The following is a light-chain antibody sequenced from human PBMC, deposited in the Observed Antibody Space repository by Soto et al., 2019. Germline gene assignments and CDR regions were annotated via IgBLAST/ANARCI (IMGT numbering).Light chain of an antibody. CDR3: CSYAGSMTVV. V-gene: IGLV2-23*03. CDR1: SSDVGSYNL. J-gene: IGLJ2*01. CDR2: EGS. Sequence: QSVLTQPASVSGSPGQSITISCTGTSSDVGSYNLVSWYQQHPGKAPKLMIYEGSKRPSGVSNRFSGSKSANTASLTISGLQAEDEADYYCCSYAGSMTVVFGGGTKVTVL.